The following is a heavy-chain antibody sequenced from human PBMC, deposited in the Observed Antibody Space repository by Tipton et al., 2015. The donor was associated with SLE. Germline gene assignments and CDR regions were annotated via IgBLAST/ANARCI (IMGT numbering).Heavy chain of an antibody. CDR2: IYDSGNS. J-gene: IGHJ5*02. V-gene: IGHV4-31*03. CDR3: AREGGWSKYNLFDP. Sequence: TLSLTCSVSGGSISSGGYSWSRIRQRPGEGLEWIAYIYDSGNSQYNPSLKSRTTISVDTSKNQFSLKLTSVTAADTAVYYCAREGGWSKYNLFDPWGQGTLVIVSS. CDR1: GGSISSGGYS. D-gene: IGHD2-15*01.